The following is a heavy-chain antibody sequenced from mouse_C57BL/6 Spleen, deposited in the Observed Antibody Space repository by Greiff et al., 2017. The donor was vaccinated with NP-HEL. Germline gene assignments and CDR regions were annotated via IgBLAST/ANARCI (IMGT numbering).Heavy chain of an antibody. CDR2: IHPNSGST. D-gene: IGHD2-5*01. CDR1: GYTFTSYW. J-gene: IGHJ4*01. Sequence: QVQLQQPGAELVKPGASVKLSCKASGYTFTSYWMYWVKQRPGQGLEWIGMIHPNSGSTNYNEKFKSKATLTVDKSSSTAYMQLSSLTSEDSAVYYCARYYSNYYAMDYWGQGTSVTVSS. V-gene: IGHV1-64*01. CDR3: ARYYSNYYAMDY.